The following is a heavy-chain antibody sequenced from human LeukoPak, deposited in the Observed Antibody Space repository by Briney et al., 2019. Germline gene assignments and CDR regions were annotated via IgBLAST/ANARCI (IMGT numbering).Heavy chain of an antibody. V-gene: IGHV3-11*04. CDR3: ARVGTYYDFWSGYSTEYSFDY. D-gene: IGHD3-3*01. CDR2: ISSSGSTI. J-gene: IGHJ4*02. Sequence: GGSLRLFCAASGFTFSDYYMSWIRQAPGKGLEWVSYISSSGSTIYYADSVKGRFTISRDNAKNSLYLQMNSLRAEDTAVYYCARVGTYYDFWSGYSTEYSFDYWGQGTLVTVSS. CDR1: GFTFSDYY.